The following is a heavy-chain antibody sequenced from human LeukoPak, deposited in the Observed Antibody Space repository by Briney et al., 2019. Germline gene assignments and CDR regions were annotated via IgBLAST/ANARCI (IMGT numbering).Heavy chain of an antibody. CDR3: ARDHTATYYGSGSYSDY. CDR2: INWNGGST. CDR1: GFTVSSNY. J-gene: IGHJ4*02. V-gene: IGHV3-20*04. D-gene: IGHD3-10*01. Sequence: GGSLRLSCATSGFTVSSNYMKWVRQAPGKGLEWVSGINWNGGSTGYADSVKGRFTISRDNAKNSLYLQMNSLRAEDTALYYCARDHTATYYGSGSYSDYWGQGTLVTVSS.